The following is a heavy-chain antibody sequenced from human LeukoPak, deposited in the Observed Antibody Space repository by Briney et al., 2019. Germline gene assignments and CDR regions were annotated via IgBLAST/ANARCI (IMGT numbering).Heavy chain of an antibody. Sequence: SETLSLTCSVSGDSVTKYYWSWIRQPPGKGLEWIGYVSYDGTTNYTPSLRSRVIMAVDTAINNISLRLTSVTAADTAVYYCAILVCHGDGCYNHGGQGRLVTVSS. CDR1: GDSVTKYY. CDR2: VSYDGTT. D-gene: IGHD2-21*01. V-gene: IGHV4-59*08. CDR3: AILVCHGDGCYNH. J-gene: IGHJ4*02.